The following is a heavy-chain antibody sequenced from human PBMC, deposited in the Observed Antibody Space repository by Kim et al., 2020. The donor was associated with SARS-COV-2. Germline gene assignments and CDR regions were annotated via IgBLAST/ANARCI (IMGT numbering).Heavy chain of an antibody. CDR1: GFNFNNFG. CDR2: ISYEGSKK. V-gene: IGHV3-30*18. Sequence: GGSLRLSCAASGFNFNNFGMHWVRQAPGKGLEWVALISYEGSKKYYADSLKGRFTISRDSSKNTLYLQMNILRPEDTAVYFCAKDKSFLMITFVGESGVMDLWARKTTDTLSS. D-gene: IGHD3-16*01. CDR3: AKDKSFLMITFVGESGVMDL. J-gene: IGHJ6*01.